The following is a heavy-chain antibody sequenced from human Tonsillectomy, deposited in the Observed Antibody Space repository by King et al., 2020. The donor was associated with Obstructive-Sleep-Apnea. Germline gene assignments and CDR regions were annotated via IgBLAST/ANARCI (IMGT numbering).Heavy chain of an antibody. CDR3: ARGRGLRGDWFDP. CDR1: GGAISSGGYS. D-gene: IGHD4-17*01. V-gene: IGHV4-30-4*07. CDR2: IYYSGSI. J-gene: IGHJ5*02. Sequence: HVQLQESGPGLVKPSQTLPLTCDVSGGAISSGGYSLGWIRQPPGQGLEWIGYIYYSGSIYYNPSLKSRIAISLDTSKNHFSLRVTSVTAADTAVYYCARGRGLRGDWFDPWGQGILVTVSS.